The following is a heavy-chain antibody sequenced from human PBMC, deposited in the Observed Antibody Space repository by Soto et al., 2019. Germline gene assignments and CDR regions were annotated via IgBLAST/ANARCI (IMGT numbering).Heavy chain of an antibody. CDR3: ARDRVESGYPEYFQH. V-gene: IGHV3-53*01. J-gene: IGHJ1*01. CDR1: GFTVSSNY. D-gene: IGHD3-22*01. CDR2: IYSGGST. Sequence: EVQLVESGGGLIQPGGSLRLSCAASGFTVSSNYMSWVRQAPGKGLEWVSVIYSGGSTYYADSVKGRFTISRDNSKNTLYLHMNSLRAEDKAVYYCARDRVESGYPEYFQHWGQGTLVTVSS.